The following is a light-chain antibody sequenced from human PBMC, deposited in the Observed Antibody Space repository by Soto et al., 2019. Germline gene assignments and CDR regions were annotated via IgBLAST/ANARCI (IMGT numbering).Light chain of an antibody. CDR1: QSLAGRY. J-gene: IGKJ3*01. V-gene: IGKV3-20*01. CDR2: GAS. Sequence: EIVLTQSPGTLSVSPGERATLSCRASQSLAGRYLAWYQQKPGQAPRLLIYGASSRATDIPDRFSGSAAGTDFTLTITRLEPEDYAVYFCQQGYTFGPGTKVDIK. CDR3: QQGYT.